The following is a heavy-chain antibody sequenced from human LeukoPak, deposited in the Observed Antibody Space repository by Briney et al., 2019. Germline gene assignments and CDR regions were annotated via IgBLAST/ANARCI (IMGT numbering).Heavy chain of an antibody. CDR1: GYSFTSYW. D-gene: IGHD2-2*01. CDR2: IYPGDSDT. V-gene: IGHV5-51*01. Sequence: GESLKISCKGSGYSFTSYWIGWVRQMPGKGLEWMGIIYPGDSDTRYSPSFQGQVTISADKSISTAYLQWSSLKASDTAVYYCARTTYDCSSTSCYFSSSWYRDYYGMDVWGQGTTVTVSS. J-gene: IGHJ6*02. CDR3: ARTTYDCSSTSCYFSSSWYRDYYGMDV.